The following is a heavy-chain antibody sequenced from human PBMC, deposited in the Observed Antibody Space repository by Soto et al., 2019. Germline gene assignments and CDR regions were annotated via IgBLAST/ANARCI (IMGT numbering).Heavy chain of an antibody. D-gene: IGHD6-6*01. CDR3: AIDMAARSPQSKRYFYDGMDV. CDR2: ISGSGGST. V-gene: IGHV3-23*01. Sequence: EVQLLESGGGLVQPGGSLRLSCAASGFTFSSYAMSWVRQAPGKGLEWVSAISGSGGSTYYADSVRGRFTISRDNSKNTLYLQMNSLRAEDTAVYYCAIDMAARSPQSKRYFYDGMDVWGPGTPVTVAS. CDR1: GFTFSSYA. J-gene: IGHJ6*02.